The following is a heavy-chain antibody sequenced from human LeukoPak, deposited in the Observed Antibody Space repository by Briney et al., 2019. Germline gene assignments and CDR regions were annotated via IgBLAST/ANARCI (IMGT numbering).Heavy chain of an antibody. D-gene: IGHD1-1*01. CDR3: AGGPTTGILDY. CDR1: GFTFSSYE. CDR2: ISSSWTTI. V-gene: IGHV3-48*03. J-gene: IGHJ4*02. Sequence: GGSLRLSCAASGFTFSSYEMNWGRQAPGKGLERVSYISSSWTTIYHADSVQGRSTISRDNAKNSLYLQMNSLRAEDAGLYYCAGGPTTGILDYWGQGSLVTVSS.